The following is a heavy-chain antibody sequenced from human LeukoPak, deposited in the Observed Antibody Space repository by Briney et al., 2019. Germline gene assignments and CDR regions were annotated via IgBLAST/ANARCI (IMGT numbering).Heavy chain of an antibody. CDR1: GFIISNGW. V-gene: IGHV3-7*01. D-gene: IGHD6-13*01. J-gene: IGHJ4*02. CDR2: IKQDGSEK. Sequence: GGSLRLSCAASGFIISNGWMNWVRQAPGKGPEWVANIKQDGSEKYYVDSVKGRFTISRDNAKNSLYLQMNSLRAEDTAVYYCARAVGAAGSYWGQGALVTVSS. CDR3: ARAVGAAGSY.